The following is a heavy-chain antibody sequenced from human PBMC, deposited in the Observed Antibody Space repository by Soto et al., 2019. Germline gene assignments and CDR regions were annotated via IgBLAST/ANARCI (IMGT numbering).Heavy chain of an antibody. Sequence: GGSLRLSCAASGFTFSSYGMHWVRQAPGKWLEWAAVISYDGSNKYYADSVRGRFTISRDNSKNTLYLQMNSLRAEDTAVYYCAKALGSWGNYYYYGMDVWGQGXTVTV. V-gene: IGHV3-30*18. CDR3: AKALGSWGNYYYYGMDV. CDR2: ISYDGSNK. CDR1: GFTFSSYG. J-gene: IGHJ6*02. D-gene: IGHD3-16*01.